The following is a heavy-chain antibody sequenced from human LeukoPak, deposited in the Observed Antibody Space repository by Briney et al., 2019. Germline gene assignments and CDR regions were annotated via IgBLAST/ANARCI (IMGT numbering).Heavy chain of an antibody. J-gene: IGHJ4*02. CDR3: ARDPEASTPYDYVWGSYPQGYFDY. CDR2: IWYDGSNK. V-gene: IGHV3-33*01. Sequence: GGSLRLSCAASGFTFSSYGTHWVRQAPGKGLEWVAVIWYDGSNKYYADSVKGRFTISRDNSKNTLYLQMNSLRAEDTAVYYCARDPEASTPYDYVWGSYPQGYFDYWGQGTLVTVSS. D-gene: IGHD3-16*02. CDR1: GFTFSSYG.